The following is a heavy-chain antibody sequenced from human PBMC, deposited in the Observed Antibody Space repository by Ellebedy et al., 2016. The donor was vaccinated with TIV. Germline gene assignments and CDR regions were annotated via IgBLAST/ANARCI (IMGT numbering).Heavy chain of an antibody. V-gene: IGHV1-2*02. Sequence: AASVKVSCKASGYTFTGYYMHWVRQAPGQGLEWLGWINPNSGGTNYAQKFQGRVTMPRDTSISTAYMELSRLRSDDTAVYYGASPPHYGDSGPWGQGTLVTVSS. CDR3: ASPPHYGDSGP. D-gene: IGHD4-17*01. J-gene: IGHJ5*02. CDR1: GYTFTGYY. CDR2: INPNSGGT.